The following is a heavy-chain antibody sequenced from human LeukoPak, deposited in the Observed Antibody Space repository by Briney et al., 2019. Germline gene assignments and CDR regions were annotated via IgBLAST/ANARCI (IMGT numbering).Heavy chain of an antibody. CDR3: AIGGAIVVVPAAELRFDP. D-gene: IGHD2-2*01. Sequence: GSSVKVSCKASGGTFSSYTINWVRQAPGQGLEWMGRIIPILGIANYAQKFQGRVTITADKSTSTAYMELSSLRSEDTAVSYCAIGGAIVVVPAAELRFDPWGQGTLVTVSS. V-gene: IGHV1-69*02. CDR1: GGTFSSYT. J-gene: IGHJ5*02. CDR2: IIPILGIA.